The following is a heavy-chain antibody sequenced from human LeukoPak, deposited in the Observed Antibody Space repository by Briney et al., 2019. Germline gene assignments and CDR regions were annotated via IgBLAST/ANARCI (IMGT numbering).Heavy chain of an antibody. CDR3: ARAGEESYYYDSSGYVIDY. CDR1: GGSISSSNYY. CDR2: IYYSGST. J-gene: IGHJ4*02. V-gene: IGHV4-39*07. D-gene: IGHD3-22*01. Sequence: SETLSLTCTVSGGSISSSNYYWGWIRQPPGKGLEWIGSIYYSGSTYYNPSLKSRVTISVDTSKNQFSLKLSSVTAADTAVYYCARAGEESYYYDSSGYVIDYWGQGTLVTVSS.